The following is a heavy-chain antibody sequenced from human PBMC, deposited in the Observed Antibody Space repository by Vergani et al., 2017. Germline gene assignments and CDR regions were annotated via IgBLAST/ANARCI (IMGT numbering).Heavy chain of an antibody. V-gene: IGHV4-34*01. Sequence: QVQLQQWGAGLLKPSETLSLTCAVYGGSFSGYYWSWIRQPPGKGLEWIGEINHSGRTNYNPSLKSRVTISVDTSKNQFSLKLSSVTAADTAVYYCARGPYYYYYYYMDVWGKGTTVTVSS. CDR3: ARGPYYYYYYYMDV. J-gene: IGHJ6*03. CDR2: INHSGRT. CDR1: GGSFSGYY.